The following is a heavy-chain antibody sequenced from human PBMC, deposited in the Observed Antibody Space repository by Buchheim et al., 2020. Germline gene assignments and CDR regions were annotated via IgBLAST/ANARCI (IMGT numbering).Heavy chain of an antibody. CDR2: ISYDGSNK. Sequence: QVQLVESGGGVVQPGRSLRLSCAASGFTFSSYAMHWVRQAPGKGLEWVAVISYDGSNKYYADSVKGRFTISRDNSKNTLYLQMNSLRAEDTAVYYCARDLTNYYYGMDVWGQGTT. CDR3: ARDLTNYYYGMDV. V-gene: IGHV3-30-3*01. J-gene: IGHJ6*02. D-gene: IGHD3-9*01. CDR1: GFTFSSYA.